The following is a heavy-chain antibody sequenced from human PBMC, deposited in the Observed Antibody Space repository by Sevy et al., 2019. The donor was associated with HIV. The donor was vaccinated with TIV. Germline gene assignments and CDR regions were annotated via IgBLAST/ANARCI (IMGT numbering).Heavy chain of an antibody. D-gene: IGHD3-3*01. Sequence: SETLSLTCAVYGGSFSAYYWSWIRQPPGKGLEWIGEIKHSGSTNYNPSLKSRVTISVDTSKNQFSLKLSSVTAAGTAVYYCARRLGGSNDYWGQGTLVTVSS. CDR1: GGSFSAYY. V-gene: IGHV4-34*01. J-gene: IGHJ4*02. CDR3: ARRLGGSNDY. CDR2: IKHSGST.